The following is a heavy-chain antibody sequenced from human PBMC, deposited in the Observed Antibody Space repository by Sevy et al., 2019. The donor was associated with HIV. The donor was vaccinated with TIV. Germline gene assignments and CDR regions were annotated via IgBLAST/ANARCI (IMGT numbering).Heavy chain of an antibody. V-gene: IGHV1-2*02. J-gene: IGHJ4*02. CDR2: INAASGGT. CDR1: GYTFSDSY. Sequence: ASVKISCKASGYTFSDSYIHWVRLAPGQGLEWMGWINAASGGTKYAQKFQDRVTMTRDTSITTAYMEMSRLKSDATAVYYCARDLPTGNYFKYWGQGTLVTVSS. CDR3: ARDLPTGNYFKY. D-gene: IGHD2-8*02.